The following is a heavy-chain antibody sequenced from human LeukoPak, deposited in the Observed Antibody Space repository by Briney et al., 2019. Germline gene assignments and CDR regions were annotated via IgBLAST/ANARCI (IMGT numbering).Heavy chain of an antibody. CDR3: ARLGYSYGFDY. CDR2: ISFSGNT. J-gene: IGHJ4*02. Sequence: PSETLSLTCTVSGGSISSGPYYWGWIRQPPGKGLEWIGSISFSGNTYYSSSLRSRLTISVYASKGQFSLKLSSVTATDTAVYYCARLGYSYGFDYWGQGTLVTVSS. V-gene: IGHV4-39*01. D-gene: IGHD5-18*01. CDR1: GGSISSGPYY.